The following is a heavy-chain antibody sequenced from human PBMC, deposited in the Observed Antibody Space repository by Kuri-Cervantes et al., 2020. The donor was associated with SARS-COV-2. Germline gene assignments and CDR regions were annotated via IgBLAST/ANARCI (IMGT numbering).Heavy chain of an antibody. CDR3: ASTLNYYDSSGLDAFDI. CDR2: IYPGDSDT. V-gene: IGHV5-51*01. D-gene: IGHD3-22*01. Sequence: GESLKISCKASGYRFISYWIGWVRQMPGKGPEWMGIIYPGDSDTRYSPSFQGQVTISADKSISTAYLQWSSLKASDTAMYYCASTLNYYDSSGLDAFDIWGQGTMVTVSS. J-gene: IGHJ3*02. CDR1: GYRFISYW.